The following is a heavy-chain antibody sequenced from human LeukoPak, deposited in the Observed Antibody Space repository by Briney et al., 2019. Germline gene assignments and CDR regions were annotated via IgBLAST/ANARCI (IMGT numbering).Heavy chain of an antibody. D-gene: IGHD5-18*01. V-gene: IGHV3-30*04. CDR2: ISFDGSVK. CDR3: ASERREDTVMALRY. Sequence: GGSLRASCAASGVTFSTYSLHWVRQAPGKGLEWVAVISFDGSVKYYVDSVKGRFTISSDSSTNTLFLQMNSLRVEDTAVYYCASERREDTVMALRYWGQGALVIVCS. J-gene: IGHJ4*02. CDR1: GVTFSTYS.